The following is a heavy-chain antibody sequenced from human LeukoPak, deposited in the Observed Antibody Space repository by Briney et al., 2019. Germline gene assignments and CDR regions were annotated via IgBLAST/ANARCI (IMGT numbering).Heavy chain of an antibody. D-gene: IGHD5-18*01. CDR3: ERGADGYSYGF. CDR1: GFTFSSYE. V-gene: IGHV3-48*03. Sequence: GGSLRLSCAASGFTFSSYEMNWVRQAPGKGLEWVSYISSSGSTIYYADSVKGRFTISRDNAKNSLYLQMNSLRAEDTAVYYWERGADGYSYGFWGQGTLVTVSS. CDR2: ISSSGSTI. J-gene: IGHJ4*02.